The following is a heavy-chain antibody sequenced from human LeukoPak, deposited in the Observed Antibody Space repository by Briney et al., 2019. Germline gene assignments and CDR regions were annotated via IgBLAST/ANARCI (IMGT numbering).Heavy chain of an antibody. Sequence: SETLSLTCTVSGGSIISSYYWGWIRQPPGKGLEWISNIYYSGSTYHNPSLKSRVTISVDTSKNQFSLKVTSVTAADSAIYYCARHVDGVGNDYWGQGTLVTVSS. CDR1: GGSIISSYY. CDR3: ARHVDGVGNDY. V-gene: IGHV4-39*01. D-gene: IGHD3-10*01. CDR2: IYYSGST. J-gene: IGHJ4*02.